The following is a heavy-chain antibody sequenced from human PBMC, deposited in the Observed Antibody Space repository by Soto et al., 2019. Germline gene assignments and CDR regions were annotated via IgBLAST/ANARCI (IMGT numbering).Heavy chain of an antibody. CDR2: IYYSGST. CDR1: GGSVCSGSYY. Sequence: SETRSLTCTVSGGSVCSGSYYCSWIRQPPGKGLEWIGYIYYSGSTNYNPSLKSRVTISVDTSKNQFSLKLSSVTAADTAVYYCALSSGWFEYYFDYWGQGTLVTVSS. V-gene: IGHV4-61*01. D-gene: IGHD6-19*01. CDR3: ALSSGWFEYYFDY. J-gene: IGHJ4*02.